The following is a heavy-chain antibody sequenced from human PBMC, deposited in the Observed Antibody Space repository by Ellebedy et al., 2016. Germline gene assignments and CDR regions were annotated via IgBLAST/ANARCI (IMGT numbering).Heavy chain of an antibody. D-gene: IGHD2-15*01. CDR1: GFTFDDYA. Sequence: GGSLRLXCAASGFTFDDYAMHWVRQAPGKGLEWVSGISWNSGSIGYADSVKGRFTISRDNSKNTLYLQMNSLRAEDTAVYYCARGYDYGDYWGQGTLVTVSS. J-gene: IGHJ4*02. CDR3: ARGYDYGDY. CDR2: ISWNSGSI. V-gene: IGHV3-9*01.